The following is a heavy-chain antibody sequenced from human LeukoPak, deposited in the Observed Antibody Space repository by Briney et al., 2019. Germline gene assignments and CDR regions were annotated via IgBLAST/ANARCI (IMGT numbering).Heavy chain of an antibody. V-gene: IGHV3-30*02. CDR2: IRYDGSNK. Sequence: GGSLRLPCAASGFTFSSYGMHWVRQAPGKGLEWVAFIRYDGSNKYYADSVKGRFTISRDNSKNTLYLQMNSLRAEDTAVYYCAKGIGSGSYPFDYWGQGTLVTVSS. D-gene: IGHD3-10*01. CDR1: GFTFSSYG. CDR3: AKGIGSGSYPFDY. J-gene: IGHJ4*02.